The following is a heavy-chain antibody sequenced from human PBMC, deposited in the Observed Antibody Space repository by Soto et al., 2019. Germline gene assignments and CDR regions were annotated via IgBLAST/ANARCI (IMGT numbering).Heavy chain of an antibody. CDR1: GFTFSASS. V-gene: IGHV3-21*02. CDR3: ARDNGYDAATLDY. Sequence: EVQLVESGGGLVKPGGSLRLSCAASGFTFSASSMNWVRQTPGKGLEWVSSISGSSYNIYYADSLKGRFTISRDNAKNSLYLQMNSLRAEDTAVYFCARDNGYDAATLDYWGQGTLVTVSS. D-gene: IGHD5-18*01. J-gene: IGHJ4*02. CDR2: ISGSSYNI.